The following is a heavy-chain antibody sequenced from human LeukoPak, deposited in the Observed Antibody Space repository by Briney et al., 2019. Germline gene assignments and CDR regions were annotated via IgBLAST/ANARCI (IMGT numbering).Heavy chain of an antibody. D-gene: IGHD2-2*01. CDR3: ARGARGVVPAAISY. J-gene: IGHJ4*02. CDR1: GGSFSGYY. V-gene: IGHV4-34*01. Sequence: NPSETLSLTSAVYGGSFSGYYWSWIRQPPGKGLEWIGEINHSGSTNYNPSLKSRVTISVDTSKNQFSLKLSSVTAADTAVYYCARGARGVVPAAISYWGQGTLVTVSS. CDR2: INHSGST.